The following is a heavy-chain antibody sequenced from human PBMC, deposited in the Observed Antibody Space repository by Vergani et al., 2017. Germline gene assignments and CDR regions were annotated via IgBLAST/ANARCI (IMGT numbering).Heavy chain of an antibody. V-gene: IGHV3-74*01. J-gene: IGHJ3*02. D-gene: IGHD3-22*01. CDR2: INSDGSST. CDR3: AKDRGHYYDSSGYYDAFDI. CDR1: GFTFSSYW. Sequence: EVQLVESGGGLVQPGGSLRLSCSASGFTFSSYWMHWVRQAPGKGLVWVSRINSDGSSTSYADSVKGRFTISRDNAKNTLYLQMNSLRAEDTAVYYCAKDRGHYYDSSGYYDAFDIWGQGTMVTVSS.